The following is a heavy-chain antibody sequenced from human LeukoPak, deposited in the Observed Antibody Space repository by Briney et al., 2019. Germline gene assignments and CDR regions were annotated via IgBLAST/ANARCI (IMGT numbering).Heavy chain of an antibody. CDR2: IKPDGSET. Sequence: GGSLRLSCAASGFRFSSYWMSWIRQVPGKGPEWVATIKPDGSETYYVDSVEGRFTISRDNAKNSLYLQMNTLRAEDTAVYYCVRFGYYYGMDVWGLGTTVTLSS. CDR3: VRFGYYYGMDV. J-gene: IGHJ6*02. V-gene: IGHV3-7*01. CDR1: GFRFSSYW. D-gene: IGHD3-10*01.